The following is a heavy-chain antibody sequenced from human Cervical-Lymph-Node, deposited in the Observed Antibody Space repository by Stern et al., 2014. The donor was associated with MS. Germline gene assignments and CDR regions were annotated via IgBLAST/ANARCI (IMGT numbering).Heavy chain of an antibody. V-gene: IGHV3-11*01. Sequence: VHLVESGGGLVKPGGSLRLSCAASGFTFSDYYMSWIRQAPGKGLEWVSYISSSGSTIYYADSGKGRFTICRDNAKNSLYLQMNSLRAEDTAVYYCARDSPSWGWCFDYWGQGTLVTVSS. D-gene: IGHD6-19*01. CDR2: ISSSGSTI. CDR1: GFTFSDYY. J-gene: IGHJ4*02. CDR3: ARDSPSWGWCFDY.